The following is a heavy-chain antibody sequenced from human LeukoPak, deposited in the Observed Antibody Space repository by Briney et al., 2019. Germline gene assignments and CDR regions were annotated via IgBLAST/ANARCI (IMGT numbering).Heavy chain of an antibody. Sequence: ASVKVSCKASGYTFTGYYMHWVRQAPGQGLEWMGWINPNSGGTNYAQKFQGRVTMTRDTSISTAYMELSRLRSDDTAVYYCARVFYCDSSGYYGVYLQYYFDYWGQGTLVTVSS. CDR2: INPNSGGT. CDR1: GYTFTGYY. J-gene: IGHJ4*02. D-gene: IGHD3-22*01. V-gene: IGHV1-2*02. CDR3: ARVFYCDSSGYYGVYLQYYFDY.